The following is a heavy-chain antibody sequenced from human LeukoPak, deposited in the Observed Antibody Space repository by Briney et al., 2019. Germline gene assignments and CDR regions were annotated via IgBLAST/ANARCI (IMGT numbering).Heavy chain of an antibody. Sequence: PGRSLRLSCEGSGYSFRTYGMHWVRQAPGKGLEWVAVIWHDGSKTVYADSMKGRFTISRDDSRNTLFLLMNGLTAEDTAVYYCVRDPGVITYYFDLWGQGTLVTVSS. J-gene: IGHJ4*02. V-gene: IGHV3-33*01. CDR3: VRDPGVITYYFDL. CDR1: GYSFRTYG. CDR2: IWHDGSKT. D-gene: IGHD3-10*01.